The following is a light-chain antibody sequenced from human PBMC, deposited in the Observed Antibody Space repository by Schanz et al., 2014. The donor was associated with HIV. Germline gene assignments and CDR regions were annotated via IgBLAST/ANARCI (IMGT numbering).Light chain of an antibody. V-gene: IGKV1-39*01. J-gene: IGKJ5*01. CDR3: QQTYNTSIT. CDR2: AAL. CDR1: QNISTY. Sequence: DIQMTQSPSSLSVSVGDNVTITCRASQNISTYLNWYQQRPGKAPKLLIYAALNLQSGVPSRFSGSGSGTDFTLIISSLQPEDFASYFCQQTYNTSITFGQGTRLEIK.